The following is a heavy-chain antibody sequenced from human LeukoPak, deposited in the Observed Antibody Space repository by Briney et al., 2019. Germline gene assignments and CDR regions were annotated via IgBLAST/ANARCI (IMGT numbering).Heavy chain of an antibody. V-gene: IGHV1-18*01. J-gene: IGHJ5*02. D-gene: IGHD1-26*01. Sequence: ASVKVSCKASGYTFTSYGISWVRQAPGQGLEWMGWISAYNGNTNYAQKLQGRVTMTTDTSTSTAYMELSSLRFDDTAVYYCARDNSVGDTAWWFDPWGQGTLVTVSS. CDR2: ISAYNGNT. CDR1: GYTFTSYG. CDR3: ARDNSVGDTAWWFDP.